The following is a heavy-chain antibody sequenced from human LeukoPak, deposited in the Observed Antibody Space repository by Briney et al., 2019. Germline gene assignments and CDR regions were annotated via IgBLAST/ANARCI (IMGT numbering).Heavy chain of an antibody. CDR1: GYTFTSYG. CDR2: ISAYNGNT. J-gene: IGHJ5*02. V-gene: IGHV1-18*01. D-gene: IGHD6-6*01. CDR3: ARVYGSSSTRNWFDP. Sequence: GASVKVSCKASGYTFTSYGIGWVRQAPGQGLEWMGWISAYNGNTNYAQKLQGRVTMTTDTSTSTAYMELRSLRSDDTAVYYCARVYGSSSTRNWFDPWGQGTLVTVSS.